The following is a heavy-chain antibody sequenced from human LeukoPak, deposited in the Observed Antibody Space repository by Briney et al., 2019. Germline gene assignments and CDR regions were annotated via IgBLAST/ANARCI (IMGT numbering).Heavy chain of an antibody. CDR1: GYNFPTYW. CDR3: ARPRTSGSRVAFDV. Sequence: GESLKISCQGSGYNFPTYWIGWVCHMPGKGLQWVGFIYPEDSDTRYSPSFEGHVTLSADKSSSTAYLQWTSLKASDTATYYCARPRTSGSRVAFDVWGQGTTVIVSS. J-gene: IGHJ3*01. CDR2: IYPEDSDT. D-gene: IGHD1-1*01. V-gene: IGHV5-51*01.